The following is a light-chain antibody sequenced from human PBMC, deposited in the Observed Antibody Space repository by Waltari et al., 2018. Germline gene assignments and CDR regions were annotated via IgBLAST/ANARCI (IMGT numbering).Light chain of an antibody. J-gene: IGKJ1*01. Sequence: ETVMTQSPATLSVSPGETATLSCRASKNVSSNLAWYQQKPGQAPRLLIYGASARSTGIPARFSGSGSGRDFSLTIISLQSEDFAVYYCQQQNNWPPCTFGQGTKVDIK. CDR2: GAS. V-gene: IGKV3-15*01. CDR1: KNVSSN. CDR3: QQQNNWPPCT.